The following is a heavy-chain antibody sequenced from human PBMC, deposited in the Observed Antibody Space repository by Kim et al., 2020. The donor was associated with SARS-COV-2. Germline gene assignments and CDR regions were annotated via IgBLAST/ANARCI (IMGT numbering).Heavy chain of an antibody. CDR3: AREDIYEGYSPY. V-gene: IGHV3-33*01. D-gene: IGHD4-4*01. J-gene: IGHJ4*02. CDR2: ISFDGTNK. CDR1: GFTFSSYG. Sequence: GGSLRLSCAASGFTFSSYGLHWVRQAPGKGLEWVAVISFDGTNKFYADSVQDRFTISRDNSKDMVFLQMNSLRAEDTAVYYCAREDIYEGYSPYWGQGTLVTVSS.